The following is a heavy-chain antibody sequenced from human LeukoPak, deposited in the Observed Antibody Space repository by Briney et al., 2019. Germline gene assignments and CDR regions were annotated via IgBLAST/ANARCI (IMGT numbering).Heavy chain of an antibody. CDR2: ITASARTT. J-gene: IGHJ4*02. CDR1: GFNFRDYG. V-gene: IGHV3-23*01. Sequence: GGSLRLSCEASGFNFRDYGMNWVRQAPGKGLEWVSGITASARTTYYADSVKGRFTIYSDNSKNTLSLQMNSLRAEDTAVYYCAYSSGWYYLDYWGQGTLVTVSS. D-gene: IGHD6-19*01. CDR3: AYSSGWYYLDY.